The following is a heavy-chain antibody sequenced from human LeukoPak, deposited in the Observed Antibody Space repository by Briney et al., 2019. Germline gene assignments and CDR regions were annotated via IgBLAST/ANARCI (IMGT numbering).Heavy chain of an antibody. Sequence: SESLSLTCAVSGYSISSGYYWGWIRQPPGKGLEWIGSIYHSGSTYYKPSLKSRVTISVDTSKNQFSLKLSSVTAADTAVYYCARHPDGYSSSWYSSRWGQGTLVTVSS. J-gene: IGHJ4*02. V-gene: IGHV4-38-2*01. D-gene: IGHD6-13*01. CDR2: IYHSGST. CDR3: ARHPDGYSSSWYSSR. CDR1: GYSISSGYY.